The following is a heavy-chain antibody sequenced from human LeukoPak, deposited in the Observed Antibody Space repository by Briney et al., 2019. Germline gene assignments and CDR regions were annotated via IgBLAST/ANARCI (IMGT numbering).Heavy chain of an antibody. CDR2: ISPYNGNT. Sequence: ASVKVSCKASGYTFVSYGINWVRQAPGQGLEWMGWISPYNGNTVYAQNLQGRVTMTTDSSTSTAYMELRSLRSDDMALYYCARDRDGSGSSWFDPWGQGILVIVS. J-gene: IGHJ5*02. D-gene: IGHD3-10*01. CDR3: ARDRDGSGSSWFDP. CDR1: GYTFVSYG. V-gene: IGHV1-18*03.